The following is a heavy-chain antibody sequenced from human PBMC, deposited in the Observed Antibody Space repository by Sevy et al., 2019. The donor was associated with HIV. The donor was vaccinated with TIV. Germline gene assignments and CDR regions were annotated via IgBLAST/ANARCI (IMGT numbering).Heavy chain of an antibody. CDR2: INWNGGST. J-gene: IGHJ4*02. V-gene: IGHV3-20*04. Sequence: GGYLRLSCAASGFTFDDYGMSWVRQAPGKGLEWVSGINWNGGSTGYADSVKGRFTISRDNAKNSLYLQMNSLRAEDTALYYCARSMKDYYDSSGHPFDYWGQGTLVTVSS. CDR1: GFTFDDYG. D-gene: IGHD3-22*01. CDR3: ARSMKDYYDSSGHPFDY.